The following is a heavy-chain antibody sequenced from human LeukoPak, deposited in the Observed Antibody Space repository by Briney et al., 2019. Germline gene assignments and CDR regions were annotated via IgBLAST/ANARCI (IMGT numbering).Heavy chain of an antibody. CDR1: GGSFSGYY. CDR3: ARHEHYYDSSGYYH. Sequence: PSETLSLTCAVYGGSFSGYYWGWTRQPPGKGLEWIGSIYHSGSTYYNPSLKSRVTISVDTSKNQFSLKLSSVTAADTAVYYCARHEHYYDSSGYYHWGQGTLVTVSS. D-gene: IGHD3-22*01. J-gene: IGHJ5*02. V-gene: IGHV4-34*01. CDR2: IYHSGST.